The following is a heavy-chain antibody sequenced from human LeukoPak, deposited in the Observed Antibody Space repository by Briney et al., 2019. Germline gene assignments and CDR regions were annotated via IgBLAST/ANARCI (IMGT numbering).Heavy chain of an antibody. J-gene: IGHJ4*02. CDR3: ARDLEGGDAY. V-gene: IGHV3-48*01. D-gene: IGHD2-21*02. CDR1: GFRFSTYW. Sequence: GGSLRLSCAASGFRFSTYWMNWVRQAPGKGLEWVSYISSSSTIYYADSVKGRFTISRDNAKNSLYLQMNSLRAEDTAVYYCARDLEGGDAYWGQGTLVTVSS. CDR2: ISSSSTI.